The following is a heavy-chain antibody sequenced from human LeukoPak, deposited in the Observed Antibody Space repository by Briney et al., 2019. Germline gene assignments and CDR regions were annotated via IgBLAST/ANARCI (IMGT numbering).Heavy chain of an antibody. CDR2: IYSGGST. CDR3: ARSPRFGEFNS. Sequence: PGGSLRLSCAASGFTVSSNYMSWVRQAPGKGLEWVSVIYSGGSTYYADSVKGRFTISRDNSKNTLYLQMNSVRPEDTAVYYCARSPRFGEFNSWGQGTLVTVSS. J-gene: IGHJ4*02. V-gene: IGHV3-66*02. CDR1: GFTVSSNY. D-gene: IGHD3-10*02.